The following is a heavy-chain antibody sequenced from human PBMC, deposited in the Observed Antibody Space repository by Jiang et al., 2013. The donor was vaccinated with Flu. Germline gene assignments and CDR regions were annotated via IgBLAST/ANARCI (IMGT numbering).Heavy chain of an antibody. CDR1: GYTFTSYG. CDR3: ARGRGWGDGMDV. D-gene: IGHD3-10*01. CDR2: ISAYNGNT. J-gene: IGHJ6*02. Sequence: SVKVSCKASGYTFTSYGISWVRQAPGQGLEWMGWISAYNGNTNYAQKFQGRVTITADKSTSTAYMELSSLRSEDTAVYYCARGRGWGDGMDVWGQGTTVTVSS. V-gene: IGHV1-18*01.